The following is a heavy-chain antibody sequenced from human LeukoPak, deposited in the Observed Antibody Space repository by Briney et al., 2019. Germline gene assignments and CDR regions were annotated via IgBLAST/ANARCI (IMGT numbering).Heavy chain of an antibody. V-gene: IGHV4-39*01. J-gene: IGHJ4*01. D-gene: IGHD3-9*01. CDR2: IHYHENT. CDR3: ATTFSDILTPSYVFDF. CDR1: GVSVTSGSHY. Sequence: SETLSLTRSVSGVSVTSGSHYWLWIRQPPGKGLEWIGSIHYHENTYSNPSLKSRLSMSIDTSKNQFSLNLSSVSAADTAVFYCATTFSDILTPSYVFDFWGRGSLVTVSS.